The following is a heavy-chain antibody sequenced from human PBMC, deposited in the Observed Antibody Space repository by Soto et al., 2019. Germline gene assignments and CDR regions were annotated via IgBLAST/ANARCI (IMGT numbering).Heavy chain of an antibody. D-gene: IGHD3-3*01. CDR1: GGSVSNNKYY. Sequence: PSETLSLTCTVSGGSVSNNKYYWTWIRQSPGKGLEWIGYIHYSGTTSYNPSLKSRVSMSIDTSKNQFSLNLSSVTAADTAVYYCARSSIMYFFFDMWGQGTMVTVSS. V-gene: IGHV4-61*01. CDR2: IHYSGTT. CDR3: ARSSIMYFFFDM. J-gene: IGHJ3*02.